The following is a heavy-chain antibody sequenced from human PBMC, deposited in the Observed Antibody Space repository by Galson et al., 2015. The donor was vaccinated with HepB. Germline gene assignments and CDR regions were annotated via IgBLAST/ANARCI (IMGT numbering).Heavy chain of an antibody. CDR2: IWYDGNNK. CDR1: GFTFSGYG. J-gene: IGHJ5*02. CDR3: ARDSRYCSGPNCFTYNWLGP. V-gene: IGHV3-33*01. D-gene: IGHD2-2*02. Sequence: SLRLSCAASGFTFSGYGMHWVRQTPDKGLEWVAAIWYDGNNKYYADSVKGRFTISKDNYENMLYLQMNSLRAEDTAVYYCARDSRYCSGPNCFTYNWLGPWGQGTLVTVSS.